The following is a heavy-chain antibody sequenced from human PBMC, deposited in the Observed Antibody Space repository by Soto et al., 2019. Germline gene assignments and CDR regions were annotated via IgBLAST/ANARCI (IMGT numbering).Heavy chain of an antibody. D-gene: IGHD1-26*01. CDR2: IYYSGST. Sequence: PSETLSLTCTVSGGSISSYYWSWIRQPPGKGLEWIGYIYYSGSTNYNPSLKSRVTISVDTSKNQFSLKLSSVTAADTAVYYCARDRYSGSYLSHFDYWGQGTLVTVSS. CDR1: GGSISSYY. J-gene: IGHJ4*02. V-gene: IGHV4-59*01. CDR3: ARDRYSGSYLSHFDY.